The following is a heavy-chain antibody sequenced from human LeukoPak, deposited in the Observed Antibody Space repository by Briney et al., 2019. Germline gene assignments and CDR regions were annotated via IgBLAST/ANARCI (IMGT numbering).Heavy chain of an antibody. Sequence: GRSLRLSCAASGFTFSSYAMHWVRQAPGKGLEWVAVISYDGSNKYYAYSVKGRFTISRDNSKNTLYLQMNSLRAEDTAVYYCARGRRLRRNWFDPWGQGTLVTVSS. CDR1: GFTFSSYA. J-gene: IGHJ5*02. CDR2: ISYDGSNK. V-gene: IGHV3-30-3*01. CDR3: ARGRRLRRNWFDP. D-gene: IGHD4-17*01.